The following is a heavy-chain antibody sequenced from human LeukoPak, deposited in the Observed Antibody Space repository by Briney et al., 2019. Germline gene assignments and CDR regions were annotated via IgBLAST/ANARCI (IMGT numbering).Heavy chain of an antibody. J-gene: IGHJ6*03. CDR1: GGSISSYY. CDR3: ARDEAYSSGWYSPYYYYMDV. V-gene: IGHV4-4*07. CDR2: IYISGST. Sequence: SETLSLTCTVSGGSISSYYWSWIRQPAGKGLEWIGRIYISGSTNYNPSLKSRVTMSVDTSKNQFSLKLSSVTAADTAVYYCARDEAYSSGWYSPYYYYMDVWGKGTTVTISS. D-gene: IGHD6-19*01.